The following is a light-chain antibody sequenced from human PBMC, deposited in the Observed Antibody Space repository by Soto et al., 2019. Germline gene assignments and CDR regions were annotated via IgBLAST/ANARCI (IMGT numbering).Light chain of an antibody. J-gene: IGKJ2*01. Sequence: DVQMTQSPSAMSASVGDRVTITCRASQDISRFVAWFQQKPGKAPERLIYDTSSLQPGVPSRFSGSGSRTEFALGISGLLPEDFATYYGLQHHSYSYTVGKGTKVEIK. CDR2: DTS. CDR1: QDISRF. V-gene: IGKV1-17*03. CDR3: LQHHSYSYT.